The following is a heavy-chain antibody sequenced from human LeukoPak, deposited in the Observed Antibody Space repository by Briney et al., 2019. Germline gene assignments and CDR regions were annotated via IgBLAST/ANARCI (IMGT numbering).Heavy chain of an antibody. Sequence: GESLKISCRGSGXGFTSYWIVWVRQMPGKGLEWMGVIYAGDSNSRYSPSFQGQVTISADNSISTAYLQWSSLKASDTAMYYCARRAHSGAMITLDYWGQGTLVTVSS. J-gene: IGHJ4*02. CDR3: ARRAHSGAMITLDY. D-gene: IGHD5-12*01. V-gene: IGHV5-51*01. CDR2: IYAGDSNS. CDR1: GXGFTSYW.